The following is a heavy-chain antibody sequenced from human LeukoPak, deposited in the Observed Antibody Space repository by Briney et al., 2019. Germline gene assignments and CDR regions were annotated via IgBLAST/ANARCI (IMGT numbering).Heavy chain of an antibody. D-gene: IGHD5-24*01. V-gene: IGHV4-59*01. CDR3: ARDGYNYGYFNY. CDR2: MYYSGST. J-gene: IGHJ4*02. CDR1: GGSISSYY. Sequence: SETLSLTCTVSGGSISSYYWNWIRQPPGKGLEWIGYMYYSGSTNYNPSLKSRVTISVDTSKNQFSLKLSSVTAADTAVYYCARDGYNYGYFNYWGQGTLVTVSS.